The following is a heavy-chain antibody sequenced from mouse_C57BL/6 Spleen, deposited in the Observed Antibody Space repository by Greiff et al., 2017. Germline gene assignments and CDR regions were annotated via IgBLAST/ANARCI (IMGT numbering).Heavy chain of an antibody. J-gene: IGHJ3*01. V-gene: IGHV3-6*01. CDR1: GYSITSGYY. D-gene: IGHD2-3*01. CDR2: ISYDGSN. Sequence: ESGPGLVKPSQSLSLTCSVTGYSITSGYYWNWIRQFPGNKLEWMGYISYDGSNNYNPSLKNRISITRDTSKNQFFLKLNSVTTEDTATYYCASSLYDGYYEWFAYWGQGTLVTVSA. CDR3: ASSLYDGYYEWFAY.